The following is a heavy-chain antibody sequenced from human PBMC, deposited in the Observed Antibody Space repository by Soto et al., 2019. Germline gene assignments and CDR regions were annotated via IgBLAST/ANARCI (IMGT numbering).Heavy chain of an antibody. J-gene: IGHJ4*02. V-gene: IGHV1-69*13. CDR1: GDTFSSYA. CDR3: AREIAAAVRYFDY. CDR2: IIPIFGTA. D-gene: IGHD6-13*01. Sequence: SVNVSCKASGDTFSSYAISWVRKAPGQGLEWMGGIIPIFGTANYAQKFQGRVTITADESTSTAYMELSSLRSEDTAVYYCAREIAAAVRYFDYWGQGTLVTVSS.